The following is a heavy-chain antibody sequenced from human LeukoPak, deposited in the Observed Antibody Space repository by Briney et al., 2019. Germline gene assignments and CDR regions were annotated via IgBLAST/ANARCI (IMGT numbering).Heavy chain of an antibody. V-gene: IGHV1-3*01. CDR3: ARDDYGDYGWFDP. CDR1: GYTFTSYY. CDR2: INAGNGNT. Sequence: ASVKVSCKASGYTFTSYYMHWVRQAPGQRLEWMGWINAGNGNTKYSQKFQGRVTITRDTSASTAYMELSSLRSEDTAVYYCARDDYGDYGWFDPWGQGTLVTVSS. D-gene: IGHD4-17*01. J-gene: IGHJ5*02.